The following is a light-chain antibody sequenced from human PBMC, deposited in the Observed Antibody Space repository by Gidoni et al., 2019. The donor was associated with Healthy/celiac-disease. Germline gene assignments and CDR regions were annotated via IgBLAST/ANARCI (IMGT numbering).Light chain of an antibody. CDR3: QAWDSSTAV. Sequence: SYELPQPPSVSVSPGQTASITCSGDKLGDKYACWYQQKAGQSPVLVIYQDNKRPSGIPERFSGSNSGNTATLTISGAQAMDDADYYCQAWDSSTAVFGGGTKLTVL. CDR1: KLGDKY. V-gene: IGLV3-1*01. J-gene: IGLJ2*01. CDR2: QDN.